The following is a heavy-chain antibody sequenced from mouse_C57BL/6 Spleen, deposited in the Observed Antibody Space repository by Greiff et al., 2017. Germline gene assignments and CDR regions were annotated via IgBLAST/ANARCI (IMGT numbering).Heavy chain of an antibody. Sequence: LVESGAELVRPGASVKLSCTASGFNINDDSMHWVKQSPEQGLEWIGWIDPENGDTEYASKFQGKATITADTSSNTAYLQLSSLTSEDTAVYYCTTGCLRVMDYWGQGTSVTVSS. D-gene: IGHD2-2*01. J-gene: IGHJ4*01. CDR1: GFNINDDS. V-gene: IGHV14-4*01. CDR3: TTGCLRVMDY. CDR2: IDPENGDT.